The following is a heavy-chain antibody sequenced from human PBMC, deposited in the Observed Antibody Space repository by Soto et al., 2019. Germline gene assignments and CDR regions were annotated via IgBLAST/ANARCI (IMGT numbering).Heavy chain of an antibody. Sequence: EVQLVESGGGLVKPGGSLRLSCAASGFTFSSYSMNWVRQAPGKGLEWVSSISSSSSYIYYADAVKGRFTISRDNAKNSLYLQMNSLRADDTAVYYCAIVGGYRYNCDYGGQGTLVTVSS. V-gene: IGHV3-21*01. D-gene: IGHD5-18*01. CDR1: GFTFSSYS. J-gene: IGHJ4*02. CDR3: AIVGGYRYNCDY. CDR2: ISSSSSYI.